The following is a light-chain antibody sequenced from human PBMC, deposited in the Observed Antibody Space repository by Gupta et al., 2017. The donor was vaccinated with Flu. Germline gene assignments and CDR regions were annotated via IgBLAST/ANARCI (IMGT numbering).Light chain of an antibody. CDR1: QTVGNY. CDR2: DAS. Sequence: EIVLTQSPATLSLSPGERATLSCRASQTVGNYLAWYKQKPGQIPRLLIYDASSRNTGVPARFSGSGYGTDLTLTITSREPEDFAVYYCRHHGNWPPYSFGQGTKMDI. CDR3: RHHGNWPPYS. J-gene: IGKJ2*01. V-gene: IGKV3-11*01.